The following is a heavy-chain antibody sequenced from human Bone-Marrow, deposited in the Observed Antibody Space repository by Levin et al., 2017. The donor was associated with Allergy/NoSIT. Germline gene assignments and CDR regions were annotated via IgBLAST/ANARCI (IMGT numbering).Heavy chain of an antibody. CDR3: ARDAQTSPTRNYGMDV. J-gene: IGHJ6*02. Sequence: SETMSLTCTVSGDSISRYYWSWIRQPPGKGLEWIGYIYYSGSTNYNPSLKSRVTISVDTSKNQFSLDLNFVTAADTAVYYCARDAQTSPTRNYGMDVWGQGTTVTVSS. CDR2: IYYSGST. V-gene: IGHV4-59*01. CDR1: GDSISRYY.